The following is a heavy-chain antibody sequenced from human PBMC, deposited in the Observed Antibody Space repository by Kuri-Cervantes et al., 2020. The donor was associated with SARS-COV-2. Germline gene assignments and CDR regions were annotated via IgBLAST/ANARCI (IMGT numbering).Heavy chain of an antibody. CDR1: GFTFDDYG. CDR3: ARDTVRYKDAFDI. CDR2: TSWNSGSI. V-gene: IGHV3-9*01. D-gene: IGHD3-9*01. Sequence: LSLTCAASGFTFDDYGMHWVRQAPGKGLEWVSGTSWNSGSIGYADSVRGRFTTSRDNAKNSLYLQMNSLRAEDTAVYYCARDTVRYKDAFDIWGQGTMVTVSS. J-gene: IGHJ3*02.